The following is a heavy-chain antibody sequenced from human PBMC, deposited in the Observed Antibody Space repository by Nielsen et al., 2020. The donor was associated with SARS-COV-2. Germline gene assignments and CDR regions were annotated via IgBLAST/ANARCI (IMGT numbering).Heavy chain of an antibody. Sequence: GASLKISCAASGFTFSSYAMSWVRQAPGTGLEWVSAIRGSGGSTYYADSVKGRFTISRDNSKNTLYLQMNSLRAEDTAVYYCARAIFRLTTDHSFDPWVQGTLVTVSS. CDR3: ARAIFRLTTDHSFDP. D-gene: IGHD3-3*01. CDR2: IRGSGGST. CDR1: GFTFSSYA. V-gene: IGHV3-23*01. J-gene: IGHJ5*02.